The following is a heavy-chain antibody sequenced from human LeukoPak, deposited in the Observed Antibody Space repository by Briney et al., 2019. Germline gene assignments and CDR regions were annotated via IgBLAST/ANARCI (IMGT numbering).Heavy chain of an antibody. D-gene: IGHD6-19*01. J-gene: IGHJ2*01. CDR1: GGSIRSSYYY. Sequence: SETLSLTCTVSGGSIRSSYYYWGWIRQPPGKGLEWIGSIYDSGSTYYNPSLKSRVTISVDTSKNQFSLKLNSVTAADTAVYYCARDLGQWLVRYFDLWGRGTLVTVSS. V-gene: IGHV4-39*02. CDR3: ARDLGQWLVRYFDL. CDR2: IYDSGST.